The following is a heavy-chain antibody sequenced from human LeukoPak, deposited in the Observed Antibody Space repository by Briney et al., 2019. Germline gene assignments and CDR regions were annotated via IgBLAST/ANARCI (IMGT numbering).Heavy chain of an antibody. D-gene: IGHD3-10*01. CDR2: ISSSSSTI. CDR1: GFTFSSYS. J-gene: IGHJ4*02. V-gene: IGHV3-48*04. Sequence: GGSLRLSCAASGFTFSSYSMNWVRQAPGKGLEWVSYISSSSSTIYYADSVKGRFTISRDNAKNSLYLQMNSLRAEDTAVYYCARSQGRANFDYWGQGTLVTVSS. CDR3: ARSQGRANFDY.